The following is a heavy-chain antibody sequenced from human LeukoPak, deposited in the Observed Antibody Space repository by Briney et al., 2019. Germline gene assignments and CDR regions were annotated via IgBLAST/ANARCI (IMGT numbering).Heavy chain of an antibody. CDR1: GFTFNTYG. D-gene: IGHD3-10*01. V-gene: IGHV3-48*04. CDR2: ISSSGSTI. CDR3: ARGGASYYGSGSSVPY. Sequence: GGSLRLSCAASGFTFNTYGMNWVRQAPGKGLEWVSYISSSGSTIYYADSVKGRFTISRDNAKNSLYLQMNSLRAEDTAVYYCARGGASYYGSGSSVPYWGQGTLVTVSS. J-gene: IGHJ4*02.